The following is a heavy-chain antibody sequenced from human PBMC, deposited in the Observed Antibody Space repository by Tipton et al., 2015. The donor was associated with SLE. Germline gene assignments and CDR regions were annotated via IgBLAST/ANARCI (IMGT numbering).Heavy chain of an antibody. D-gene: IGHD3-10*01. CDR3: ARRNSESGAFDM. V-gene: IGHV3-23*01. Sequence: SLRLSCAASRFTFSTYGMRWVRQSPEKGLEWVSSISGSDGSTYYADSVKGRFTISRDNSKNTLYLQMNSLRAEDTAVYYCARRNSESGAFDMWGQGTLVTASS. J-gene: IGHJ3*02. CDR2: ISGSDGST. CDR1: RFTFSTYG.